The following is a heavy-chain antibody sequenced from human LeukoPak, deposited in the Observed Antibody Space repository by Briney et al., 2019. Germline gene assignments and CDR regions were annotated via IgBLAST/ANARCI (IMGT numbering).Heavy chain of an antibody. CDR2: ITSSSSYI. J-gene: IGHJ3*02. CDR3: ARDQSHYPFYHSASGTSESAFDI. Sequence: EGSLRLSCAASGFTFSSYSMNWVRQASGKGLEWVSSITSSSSYIHYADSVKGRFTISRDNAKNSLYLQMNSLRAEDTAVYYCARDQSHYPFYHSASGTSESAFDIWGQGTLVTVSS. V-gene: IGHV3-21*01. CDR1: GFTFSSYS. D-gene: IGHD3-10*01.